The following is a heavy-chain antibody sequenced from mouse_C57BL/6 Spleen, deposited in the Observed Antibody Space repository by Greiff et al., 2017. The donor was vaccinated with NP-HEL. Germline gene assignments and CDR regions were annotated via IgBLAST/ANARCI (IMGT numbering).Heavy chain of an antibody. CDR3: ARIGRAGGLLSYYFDY. CDR2: IDPYSGGT. Sequence: VQLQQPGAELVKPGASVKLSCKASGYTFTSYWMHWVKQRPGRGLEWIGRIDPYSGGTKYNEKFKSKATLTVDKPSSTAYMQLSSLTSEDSAVYYCARIGRAGGLLSYYFDYGGKGTTLTVAS. J-gene: IGHJ2*01. V-gene: IGHV1-72*01. CDR1: GYTFTSYW. D-gene: IGHD2-12*01.